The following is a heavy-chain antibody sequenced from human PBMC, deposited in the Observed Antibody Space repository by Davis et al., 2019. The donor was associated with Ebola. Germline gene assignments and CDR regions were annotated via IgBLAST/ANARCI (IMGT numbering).Heavy chain of an antibody. V-gene: IGHV3-74*01. CDR3: ARRVFP. D-gene: IGHD3-10*01. CDR1: GSSFSSYC. J-gene: IGHJ5*02. CDR2: INSDGSST. Sequence: GESLKISCAASGSSFSSYCMYWVRQAPGKGLVWVSRINSDGSSTNYADSVKGRFTISRDNAKNTLYLQMNSLRAEDTAVYYCARRVFPWGQGTLVTVSS.